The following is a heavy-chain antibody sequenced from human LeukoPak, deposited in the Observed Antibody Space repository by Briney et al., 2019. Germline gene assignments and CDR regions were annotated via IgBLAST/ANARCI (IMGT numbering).Heavy chain of an antibody. D-gene: IGHD3-10*01. CDR2: MYYGGTN. CDR3: ARRFGNAFDF. CDR1: GGSISGHY. J-gene: IGHJ3*01. Sequence: PSETLSLTCTVSGGSISGHYWSWIRQPPGKGLEWIGYMYYGGTNHYNPSLKSRVTISLDTSKNQFSLKLSSVTAADTAVYYCARRFGNAFDFWGQGTMVTVSS. V-gene: IGHV4-59*11.